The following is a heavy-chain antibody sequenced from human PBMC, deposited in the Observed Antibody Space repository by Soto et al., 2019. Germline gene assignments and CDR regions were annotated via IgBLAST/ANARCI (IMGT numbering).Heavy chain of an antibody. CDR1: GGSIGNSY. J-gene: IGHJ4*02. CDR2: IYYSGSS. D-gene: IGHD6-13*01. CDR3: ARHSSSWPIFDY. Sequence: QVQLQESGPGLVKPSETLSLTCTVAGGSIGNSYWSWIRQSPGKGLEWIGYIYYSGSSNYNPSLKSRVSISVDTSKNQFYLKLSSVTAADTAVYYWARHSSSWPIFDYWGQGTLVIVSS. V-gene: IGHV4-59*08.